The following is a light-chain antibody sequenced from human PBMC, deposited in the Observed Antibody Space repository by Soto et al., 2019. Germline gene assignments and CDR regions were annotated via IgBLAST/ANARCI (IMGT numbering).Light chain of an antibody. CDR3: QQYNNWPPIT. CDR2: AAS. Sequence: DIQMTQSPYSLSASVGDRVTITCRASQSISSYLNWYQQKPGKAPKLLIYAASSLQSGVPSRFSGSGSGTEFTLTISSLQSEDFAVYYCQQYNNWPPITFGQGTRLEIK. V-gene: IGKV1-39*01. J-gene: IGKJ5*01. CDR1: QSISSY.